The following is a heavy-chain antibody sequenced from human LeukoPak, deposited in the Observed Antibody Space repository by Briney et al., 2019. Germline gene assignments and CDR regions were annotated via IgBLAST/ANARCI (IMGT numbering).Heavy chain of an antibody. CDR1: GFTFSSYA. V-gene: IGHV3-23*01. Sequence: GGSLRLSCVVSGFTFSSYAMSWVRQAAGKGLEWVSSTSSSGETTYYADSVKGRFTISRDNSRNTLYLQMNSLRAEDTAVHYCAKDRPNYYGTNGHYYRRDGDCWGQGTLVTVSS. J-gene: IGHJ4*02. CDR2: TSSSGETT. D-gene: IGHD3-22*01. CDR3: AKDRPNYYGTNGHYYRRDGDC.